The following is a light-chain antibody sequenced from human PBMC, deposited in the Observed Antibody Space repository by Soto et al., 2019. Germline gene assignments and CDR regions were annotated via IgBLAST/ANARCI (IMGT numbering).Light chain of an antibody. V-gene: IGKV1-17*01. J-gene: IGKJ1*01. Sequence: DIQMTQFPSSLSASVGDRVTITCRASQGIGNDLGWFQQKPGKAPKRLIFDASHLQSGVPSRFSGSGSGTEFTLTITSLQPEDFAIYYCLQHNSCPPTFDQGTKVEMK. CDR2: DAS. CDR1: QGIGND. CDR3: LQHNSCPPT.